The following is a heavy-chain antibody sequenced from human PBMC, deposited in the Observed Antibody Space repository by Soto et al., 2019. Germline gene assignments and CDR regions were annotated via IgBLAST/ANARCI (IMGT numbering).Heavy chain of an antibody. D-gene: IGHD7-27*01. CDR2: ISRSGDYT. CDR3: AKGGVWVHYGMDV. V-gene: IGHV3-23*01. Sequence: EVQLLESGGGLVQPGGSLRLSCAASGSSFSAYAMNWVRQAPGKGLEWVSAISRSGDYTFFSDSVKGRFTISRYNSRNTVYMEMNSLRAEDTAVYYCAKGGVWVHYGMDVWGQGTTVSVSS. J-gene: IGHJ6*02. CDR1: GSSFSAYA.